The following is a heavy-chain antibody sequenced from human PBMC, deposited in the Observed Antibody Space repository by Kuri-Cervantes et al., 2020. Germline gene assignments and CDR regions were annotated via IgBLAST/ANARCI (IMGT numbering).Heavy chain of an antibody. CDR3: ARDSYCSSTSCYDYYYYGMDV. D-gene: IGHD2-2*01. J-gene: IGHJ6*02. Sequence: GESLKISCAASGFTVSSNYMSWVRQAPGKGLEWVSVIYSGGSTYYADSVKGRFTISRDNSKNTLYLQMNSLRAEDTAVYYCARDSYCSSTSCYDYYYYGMDVWGQGTTVTVSS. CDR1: GFTVSSNY. V-gene: IGHV3-66*01. CDR2: IYSGGST.